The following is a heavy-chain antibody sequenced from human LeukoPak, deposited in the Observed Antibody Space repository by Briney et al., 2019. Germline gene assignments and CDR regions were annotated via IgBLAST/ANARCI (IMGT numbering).Heavy chain of an antibody. J-gene: IGHJ3*02. CDR1: GYTFTSYG. CDR2: ISAYNGNT. D-gene: IGHD3-16*02. V-gene: IGHV1-18*01. Sequence: GASVKVSCKASGYTFTSYGISWVRQAPGQGLEWMGWISAYNGNTNYAQKLQGRVTMTTDTSTSTAYMELRSLRSDDTAVYYCARERDYVWGSYRTNDAFDIWGQGTMVTVSS. CDR3: ARERDYVWGSYRTNDAFDI.